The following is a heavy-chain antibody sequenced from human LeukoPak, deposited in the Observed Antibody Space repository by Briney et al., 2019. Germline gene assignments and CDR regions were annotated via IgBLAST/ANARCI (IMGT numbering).Heavy chain of an antibody. Sequence: ASETLSLACTVSGXSISSYYWSWIRQPPGKGLEWIGYIYNSGSTNYNPSLKSRVTISVDTSKNQFSLKLSSVTAADTAVYYCARLSSTADAFDIWGQGTMVTVSS. CDR1: GXSISSYY. D-gene: IGHD4-11*01. CDR2: IYNSGST. CDR3: ARLSSTADAFDI. J-gene: IGHJ3*02. V-gene: IGHV4-59*08.